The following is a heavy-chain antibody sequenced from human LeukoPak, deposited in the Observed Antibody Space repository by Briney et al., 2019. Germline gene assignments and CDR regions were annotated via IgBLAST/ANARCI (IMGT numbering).Heavy chain of an antibody. CDR3: AKAFTYNSGTLHY. V-gene: IGHV3-23*01. CDR1: GFTFTNYA. D-gene: IGHD3-10*01. CDR2: IRCGVGGT. J-gene: IGHJ4*02. Sequence: GGSLRLSCAASGFTFTNYAMNWVRQAPGKGLEWVSGIRCGVGGTNYADSVKGRFTISRDNSKNTLFLQMNRLRAEDTAIYYCAKAFTYNSGTLHYWGQGTLVTVSS.